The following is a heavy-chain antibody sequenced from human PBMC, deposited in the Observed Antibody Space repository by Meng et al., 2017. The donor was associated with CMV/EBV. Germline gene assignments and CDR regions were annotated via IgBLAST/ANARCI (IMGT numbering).Heavy chain of an antibody. V-gene: IGHV1-18*01. Sequence: QVESGQAGAEGKKPGAPVKVSCKASGYTFTSYGISWVRQAPGQGLEWMGWISAYNGNTNYAQKLQGRVTMTTDTSTSTAYMELRSLRSDDTAVYYCATDILTHFDYWGQGTLVTVSS. CDR1: GYTFTSYG. J-gene: IGHJ4*02. CDR2: ISAYNGNT. CDR3: ATDILTHFDY. D-gene: IGHD3-9*01.